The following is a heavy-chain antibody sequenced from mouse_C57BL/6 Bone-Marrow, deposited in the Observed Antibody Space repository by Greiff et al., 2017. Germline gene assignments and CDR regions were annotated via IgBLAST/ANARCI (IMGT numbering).Heavy chain of an antibody. J-gene: IGHJ2*01. CDR3: AREGYYGNPYYFDY. D-gene: IGHD2-1*01. Sequence: QVQLQQSGAELVRPGTSVKVSCKASGYAFTNYLIEWVKQRPGQGLEWIGVINPGSGGTNYNEKFKGKATLTADKSSSTAYMQLSSLTSEDSAVYFCAREGYYGNPYYFDYWGQGTTLTVSS. CDR1: GYAFTNYL. V-gene: IGHV1-54*01. CDR2: INPGSGGT.